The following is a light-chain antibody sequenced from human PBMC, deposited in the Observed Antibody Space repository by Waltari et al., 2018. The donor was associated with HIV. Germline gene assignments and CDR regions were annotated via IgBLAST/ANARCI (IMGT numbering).Light chain of an antibody. CDR1: EDVITY. Sequence: DVKMTQSPSSLSASVGDTVTITCRASEDVITYVNWYQQKLGKAPKLLMYAASSLQSGVPLRFSGSGSGTHFNFTINSLQVEDFATYYCQQHLRTPLTFGGGTRVEI. V-gene: IGKV1-39*01. CDR2: AAS. CDR3: QQHLRTPLT. J-gene: IGKJ4*01.